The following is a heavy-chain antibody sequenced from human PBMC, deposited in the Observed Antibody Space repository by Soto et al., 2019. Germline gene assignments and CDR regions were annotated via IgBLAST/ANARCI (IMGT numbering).Heavy chain of an antibody. CDR3: ARVHSEAEIMDV. CDR1: GGSISSSSYY. V-gene: IGHV4-39*01. Sequence: PSETLSLTCTVSGGSISSSSYYWGWIRQPPGKGLEWIGSIYYSGSTYYNPSLKSRVTISVDTSKNQFSLKLSSVTAADTAVYYCARVHSEAEIMDVWGQGTTVTVSS. CDR2: IYYSGST. J-gene: IGHJ6*02.